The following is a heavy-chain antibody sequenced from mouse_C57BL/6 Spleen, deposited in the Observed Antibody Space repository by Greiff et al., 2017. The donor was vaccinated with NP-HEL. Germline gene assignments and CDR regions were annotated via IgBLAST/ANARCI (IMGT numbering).Heavy chain of an antibody. CDR2: IYPGDGDT. Sequence: LQESGPELVKPGASVKISCKASGYAFSSSWMNWVKQRPGKGLEWIGRIYPGDGDTNYNGKFKGKATLTADKSSSTAYMQLSSLTSEDSAVYFCADDGFPYYAMDYWGQGTSVTVSS. V-gene: IGHV1-82*01. D-gene: IGHD1-1*01. CDR1: GYAFSSSW. J-gene: IGHJ4*01. CDR3: ADDGFPYYAMDY.